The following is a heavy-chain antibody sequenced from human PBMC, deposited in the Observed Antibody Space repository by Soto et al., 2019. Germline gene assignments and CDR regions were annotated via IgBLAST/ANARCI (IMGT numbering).Heavy chain of an antibody. Sequence: EVHLVETGGGLIQPGGSLRLSCAASGFTVNNTYMSWVRQPPGKGLEWVSIIYSGGDTYYADSVKGRFTISRESSKNTVYIQMNNLRAEDTAVYYCARGDPFAVWGQGTLVTVSS. J-gene: IGHJ4*02. CDR2: IYSGGDT. CDR1: GFTVNNTY. CDR3: ARGDPFAV. V-gene: IGHV3-53*02.